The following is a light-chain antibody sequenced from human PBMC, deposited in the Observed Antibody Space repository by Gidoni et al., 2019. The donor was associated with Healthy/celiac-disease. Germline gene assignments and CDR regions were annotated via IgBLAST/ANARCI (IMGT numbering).Light chain of an antibody. Sequence: QSVLTQPPSVSEAPRQRVTISCSGSSYNIGNNAVNWYQQLPGKAPKLLIYYDDLLPSGVSDRFSGSKSGTSASLAISGLQSEDEADYCCAAWDDSLNGVVFGGGTKLTVL. CDR3: AAWDDSLNGVV. CDR1: SYNIGNNA. V-gene: IGLV1-36*01. CDR2: YDD. J-gene: IGLJ2*01.